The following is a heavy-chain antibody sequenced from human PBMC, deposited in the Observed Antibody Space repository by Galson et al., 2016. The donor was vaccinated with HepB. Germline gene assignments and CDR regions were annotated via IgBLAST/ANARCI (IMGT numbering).Heavy chain of an antibody. V-gene: IGHV3-23*01. CDR1: GFTSSSYI. CDR2: FSGSGYDT. D-gene: IGHD1-1*01. CDR3: AKLMGDWGDRSTGLVDY. J-gene: IGHJ4*02. Sequence: SLRLSCAASGFTSSSYIMSWVRQAPGKRLEWVAAFSGSGYDTYYTDPAKGRFTISKDKSKNTVYVHMDNLRAEDTAIYYCAKLMGDWGDRSTGLVDYWGQGTLVTVSS.